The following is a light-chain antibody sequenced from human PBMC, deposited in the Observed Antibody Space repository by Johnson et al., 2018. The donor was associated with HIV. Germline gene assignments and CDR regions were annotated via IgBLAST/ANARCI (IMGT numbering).Light chain of an antibody. J-gene: IGLJ1*01. V-gene: IGLV1-51*01. CDR3: GTWDSSLRSGF. CDR1: NSNIGNNY. CDR2: DNN. Sequence: QSILTQPPSVSAAPGQKVTISCSGSNSNIGNNYVSWYQQLPGTAPKLLIYDNNKRPSGIPDRFSGSKSGTSATLGITGLQTGDEAEYYWGTWDSSLRSGFFGTGTKVTVL.